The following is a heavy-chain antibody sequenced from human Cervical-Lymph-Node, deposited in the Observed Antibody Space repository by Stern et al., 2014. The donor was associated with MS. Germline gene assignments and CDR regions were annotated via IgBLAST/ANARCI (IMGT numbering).Heavy chain of an antibody. V-gene: IGHV3-15*01. D-gene: IGHD2-15*01. CDR2: IIRASDGGTA. CDR3: TREWFCRSGSCFYAFEI. J-gene: IGHJ3*02. CDR1: QLTVSNVW. Sequence: EVQLVESGGGLVKPGGSLRLSCAASQLTVSNVWMSWVRLAPGKGLEWVGGIIRASDGGTAEYAAPAKGRFTISRDDSQNILYLQMNSLQTEDTAVYYCTREWFCRSGSCFYAFEIWGQGTMVNVS.